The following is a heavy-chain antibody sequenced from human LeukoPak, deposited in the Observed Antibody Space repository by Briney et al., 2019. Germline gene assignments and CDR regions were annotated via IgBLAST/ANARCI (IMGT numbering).Heavy chain of an antibody. V-gene: IGHV3-21*06. Sequence: GGSLRLSCVTSGFSFSSYAINWVRQAPGKGLEWVSAVTGNGRSIYYADSVKGRFTISRDNAKNSLFLQMNSLRAEDTAVYYCARRTGLGKATVPFGGHFKSWGQGTLVVVSS. J-gene: IGHJ4*02. D-gene: IGHD4-17*01. CDR3: ARRTGLGKATVPFGGHFKS. CDR2: VTGNGRSI. CDR1: GFSFSSYA.